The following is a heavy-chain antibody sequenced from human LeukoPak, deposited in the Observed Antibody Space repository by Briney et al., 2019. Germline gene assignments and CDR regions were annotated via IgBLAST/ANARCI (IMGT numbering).Heavy chain of an antibody. Sequence: SETLSLTCAVYGGSFSDYFWSWIRQPPGKGLEWIGEISHSGSTTYNPSLRSRVTISGDTSKKQFSLKLSSVAAADTALYYCARHEVAAAGLWGDYWGQGTLVTVSS. CDR1: GGSFSDYF. CDR3: ARHEVAAAGLWGDY. D-gene: IGHD6-13*01. J-gene: IGHJ4*02. CDR2: ISHSGST. V-gene: IGHV4-34*01.